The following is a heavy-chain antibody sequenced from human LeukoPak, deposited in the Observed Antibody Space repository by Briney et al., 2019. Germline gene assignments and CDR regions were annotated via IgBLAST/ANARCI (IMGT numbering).Heavy chain of an antibody. CDR3: AKRRCTNCNPFYFDY. Sequence: SETLSLTCTVSGGSISSDYWTWIRQPPGKGLEWIGYIYNSGSTNYNPSLKSRVTISLDTSKNQFSLKLSSVTAVDTAVYYCAKRRCTNCNPFYFDYWGQGALATVSS. V-gene: IGHV4-59*01. CDR1: GGSISSDY. J-gene: IGHJ4*02. D-gene: IGHD2-2*01. CDR2: IYNSGST.